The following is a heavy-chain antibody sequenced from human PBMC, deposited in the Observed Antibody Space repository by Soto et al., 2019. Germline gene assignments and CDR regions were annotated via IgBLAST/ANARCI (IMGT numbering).Heavy chain of an antibody. V-gene: IGHV1-3*04. CDR1: GYTFTNCG. D-gene: IGHD6-19*01. CDR3: ARGAHSSGWFLWLDP. J-gene: IGHJ5*02. CDR2: INTGNGNT. Sequence: ASVKVSCKASGYTFTNCGIHWVRQAPGQRLEWMGWINTGNGNTKYSQKFQGRVTITRDTSASTAYMGLSSLRSEDTAVYYCARGAHSSGWFLWLDPWGQGTQVTVSS.